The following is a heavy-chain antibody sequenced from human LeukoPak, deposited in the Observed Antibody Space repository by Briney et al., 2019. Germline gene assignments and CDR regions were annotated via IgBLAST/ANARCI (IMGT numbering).Heavy chain of an antibody. CDR2: MYYTGNT. Sequence: SETLPLTCAVSGDSVTSGIYYWGWIRQPPGEGLEWIGSMYYTGNTYYNPSLKSRVTISVDTSNNQFSLKLSSVTAADTAVYYCASPITIFGYYYYMDVWGKGTTVTVSS. V-gene: IGHV4-39*01. CDR1: GDSVTSGIYY. D-gene: IGHD3-3*01. J-gene: IGHJ6*03. CDR3: ASPITIFGYYYYMDV.